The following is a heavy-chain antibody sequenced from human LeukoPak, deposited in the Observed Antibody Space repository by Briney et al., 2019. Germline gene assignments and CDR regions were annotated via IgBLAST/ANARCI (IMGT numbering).Heavy chain of an antibody. V-gene: IGHV1-69*04. Sequence: ASVKVSCKASGGTFSSYAISWVRQAPGQGLEWMGRIIPILGIANYAQKFQGRVTITADKSTSTAYMELSSLRSEDTAVCYCAESADKGIWGQGTLVTVSS. CDR1: GGTFSSYA. D-gene: IGHD3-10*01. CDR2: IIPILGIA. CDR3: AESADKGI. J-gene: IGHJ4*02.